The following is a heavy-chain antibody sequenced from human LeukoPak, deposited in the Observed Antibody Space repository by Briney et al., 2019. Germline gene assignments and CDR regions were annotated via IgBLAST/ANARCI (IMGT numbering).Heavy chain of an antibody. J-gene: IGHJ3*02. CDR1: GGSISSYY. Sequence: ASETLSLTCTVSGGSISSYYWSWIRQPPGKGLEWIGYIYYSGSTNYNPSLKSRVTISVDTSKNQFSLKLSSVTAADTAVYYCASEPKYHRAFDIWGQGTMVTVSS. V-gene: IGHV4-59*01. D-gene: IGHD2-2*01. CDR2: IYYSGST. CDR3: ASEPKYHRAFDI.